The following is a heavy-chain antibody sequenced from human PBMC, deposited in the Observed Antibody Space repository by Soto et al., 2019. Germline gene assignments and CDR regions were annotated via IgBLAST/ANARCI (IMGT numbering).Heavy chain of an antibody. D-gene: IGHD1-26*01. CDR1: GFIFTHYY. Sequence: EVQLVESGGGLVQPGGSLRLSCAASGFIFTHYYMGWVRHAPGKGLEWVANMNPDGSEKFYVDSVKGRFTLSRDNAKNSLYLHMNSLRADDTAVYYCARDPFEWELLLDYWGQGTLVTVSS. CDR3: ARDPFEWELLLDY. J-gene: IGHJ4*02. CDR2: MNPDGSEK. V-gene: IGHV3-7*04.